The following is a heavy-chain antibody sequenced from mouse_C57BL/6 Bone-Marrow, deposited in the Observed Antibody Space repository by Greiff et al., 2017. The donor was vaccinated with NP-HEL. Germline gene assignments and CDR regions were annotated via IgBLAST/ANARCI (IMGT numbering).Heavy chain of an antibody. CDR2: ISYDGSN. CDR3: AREALFMDY. V-gene: IGHV3-6*01. J-gene: IGHJ4*01. CDR1: GYSITSGYY. Sequence: EVKLMESGPGLVKPSQSLSLTCSVTGYSITSGYYWNWIRQFPGNKLEWMGYISYDGSNNYNPSLKNRISITRDTSKNQFFLKLKSVTTEDTATYYCAREALFMDYWGQGTSVTVSS.